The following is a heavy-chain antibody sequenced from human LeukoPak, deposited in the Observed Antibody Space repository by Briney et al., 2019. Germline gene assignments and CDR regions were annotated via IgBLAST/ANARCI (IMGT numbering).Heavy chain of an antibody. CDR3: ARAGLGTYYGTYYFDY. CDR1: GGSISSSSYY. CDR2: IYYSGST. D-gene: IGHD1-26*01. J-gene: IGHJ4*02. V-gene: IGHV4-39*01. Sequence: SETLSLTCTVSGGSISSSSYYWGWIRQPPGKGLEWIGSIYYSGSTYYNPSLKSRVTISVDTSKNQFPLKLSSVTAADTAVCYCARAGLGTYYGTYYFDYWGQGTLVTVSS.